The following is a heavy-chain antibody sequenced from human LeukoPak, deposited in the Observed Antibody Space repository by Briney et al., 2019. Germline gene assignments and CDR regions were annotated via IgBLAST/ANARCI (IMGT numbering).Heavy chain of an antibody. Sequence: GESLKISCKGSGYSFTSYWIGWVRQMPGKGLEWMGIIYPGDSDTRYSPSFQGQVTISADKSISTAYLQWSSLKASNTAMYYCARNSRYCSSTSCYPFYYWGQGTLVTVSS. J-gene: IGHJ4*02. CDR3: ARNSRYCSSTSCYPFYY. V-gene: IGHV5-51*01. CDR2: IYPGDSDT. CDR1: GYSFTSYW. D-gene: IGHD2-2*01.